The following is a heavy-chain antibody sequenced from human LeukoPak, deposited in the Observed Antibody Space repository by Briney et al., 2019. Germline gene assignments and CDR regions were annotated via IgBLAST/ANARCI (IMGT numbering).Heavy chain of an antibody. CDR3: AKDSRGYCSSTSCYSYYGMDV. V-gene: IGHV3-23*01. D-gene: IGHD2-2*01. CDR1: GFTFSSYA. J-gene: IGHJ6*02. CDR2: ISGSGGST. Sequence: GGSLRLSYAASGFTFSSYAMSWVRQAPGKGLDWVSAISGSGGSTYYADSVKGRFTISRDNSKNTLYLQMNSLRAEDTAVYYCAKDSRGYCSSTSCYSYYGMDVWGQGTTVTVSS.